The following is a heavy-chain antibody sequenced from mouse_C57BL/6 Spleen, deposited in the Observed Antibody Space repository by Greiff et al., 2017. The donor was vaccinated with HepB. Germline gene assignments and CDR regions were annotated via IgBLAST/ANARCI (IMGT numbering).Heavy chain of an antibody. J-gene: IGHJ2*01. V-gene: IGHV1-64*01. CDR3: ARDYSNFLYYFDY. Sequence: QVQLQQPGAELVKPGASVKLSCKASGYTFTSYWMHWVKQRPGQGLEWIGMIHPNSGSTNYNEKFKSKATLTVDKSSSTAYMQLSSLTSEDSAVYYCARDYSNFLYYFDYWGQGTTLTVSS. CDR1: GYTFTSYW. CDR2: IHPNSGST. D-gene: IGHD2-5*01.